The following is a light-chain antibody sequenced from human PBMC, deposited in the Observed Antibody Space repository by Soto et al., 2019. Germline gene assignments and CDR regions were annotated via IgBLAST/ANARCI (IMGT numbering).Light chain of an antibody. J-gene: IGKJ1*01. CDR2: GAS. CDR3: QQYNNWPRT. CDR1: QSVSSN. Sequence: EIVMTQSPATPSVSPGERATLSCRASQSVSSNLAWYQQKPGQAPRLLIYGASTRATGIPARFSGSGSGTEFTLTISSLQSEDFEVYYCQQYNNWPRTFGQGTKVDI. V-gene: IGKV3-15*01.